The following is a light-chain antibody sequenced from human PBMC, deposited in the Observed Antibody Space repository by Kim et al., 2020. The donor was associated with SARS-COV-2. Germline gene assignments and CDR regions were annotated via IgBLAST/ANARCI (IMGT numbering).Light chain of an antibody. CDR3: QRYFTSRT. V-gene: IGKV3-20*01. Sequence: LSPGEPATLSCRASQSVSVNYLAWYQHKPGQAPRLLIYGTSSRAIGIPDRFSGSGSGTDFTLTINRLEPEDSAVYYCQRYFTSRTFGQGTKVDIK. CDR1: QSVSVNY. J-gene: IGKJ1*01. CDR2: GTS.